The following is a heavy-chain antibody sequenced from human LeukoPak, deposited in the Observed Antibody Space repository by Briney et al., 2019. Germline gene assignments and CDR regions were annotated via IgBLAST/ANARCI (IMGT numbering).Heavy chain of an antibody. CDR1: GLTVSSNY. Sequence: GGSLRLSCAASGLTVSSNYMSWVRQAPGKGLEWVSVIYSGGSTYYADSVKGRFTISRDNSKNTLYLQMNSLRAEDTAVYYCARDRSSPSGFDIWGQGTMVTVSS. D-gene: IGHD2-2*01. CDR2: IYSGGST. V-gene: IGHV3-66*02. CDR3: ARDRSSPSGFDI. J-gene: IGHJ3*02.